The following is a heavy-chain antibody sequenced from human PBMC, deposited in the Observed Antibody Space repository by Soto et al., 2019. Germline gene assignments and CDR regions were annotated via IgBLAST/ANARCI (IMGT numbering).Heavy chain of an antibody. CDR2: INPDGSTT. V-gene: IGHV3-74*03. Sequence: EVQLVESGGGLIQPGGSLRLSCAASGYTFSSYWVHWVRQVPGKGLVWVSRINPDGSTTSYVDSVKGRFTTFRDSARNTLYLQMNSLTDEDTAVYYCARDLFPQTGSYLDSWGQGTLVTVSS. J-gene: IGHJ4*02. CDR3: ARDLFPQTGSYLDS. CDR1: GYTFSSYW. D-gene: IGHD7-27*01.